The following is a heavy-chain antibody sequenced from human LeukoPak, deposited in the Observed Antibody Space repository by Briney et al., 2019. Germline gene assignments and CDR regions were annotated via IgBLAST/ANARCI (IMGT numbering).Heavy chain of an antibody. CDR1: GGSISSSSSY. Sequence: SETLSLTCTVSGGSISSSSSYWAWIRQPPGTGLEWIGNIYYSGSTYYSPSLKSRLTISVDTPKNQFSLNLTSVTAADTAVYYCARFTPQGYGWGGYNRFDPWGQGTLVTVSS. CDR2: IYYSGST. CDR3: ARFTPQGYGWGGYNRFDP. V-gene: IGHV4-39*01. J-gene: IGHJ5*02. D-gene: IGHD3-16*01.